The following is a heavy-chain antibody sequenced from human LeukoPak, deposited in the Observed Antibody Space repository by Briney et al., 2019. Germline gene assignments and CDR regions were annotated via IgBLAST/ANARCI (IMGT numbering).Heavy chain of an antibody. CDR2: IYPGNSDI. CDR3: ARHLSSISSCPNY. Sequence: GESLKISCKGSGYSFASYWIAWVRQMPGKGLEWMGGIYPGNSDITYSPSFQGQVTISADKSFSTAYLHWSSLKASDTAIYYCARHLSSISSCPNYWGQGTLVTVSS. J-gene: IGHJ4*02. D-gene: IGHD2-2*01. CDR1: GYSFASYW. V-gene: IGHV5-51*01.